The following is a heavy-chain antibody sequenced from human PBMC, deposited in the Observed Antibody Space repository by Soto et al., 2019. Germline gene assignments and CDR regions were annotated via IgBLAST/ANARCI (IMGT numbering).Heavy chain of an antibody. CDR3: ARGPSHGSGSYPLY. J-gene: IGHJ4*02. D-gene: IGHD3-10*01. CDR1: GFTFSKYG. CDR2: IWYDGSNK. Sequence: GSLRLSCEASGFTFSKYGIHWVRQAPGKGLQWVAVIWYDGSNKYYGDSVKGRFTISRDNSKNTLFLQMNSLRAEDTAVYYCARGPSHGSGSYPLYWGLGTLVTVSS. V-gene: IGHV3-33*01.